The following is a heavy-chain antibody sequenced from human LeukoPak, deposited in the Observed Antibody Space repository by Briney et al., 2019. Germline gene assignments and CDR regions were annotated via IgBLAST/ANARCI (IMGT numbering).Heavy chain of an antibody. D-gene: IGHD3-22*01. CDR3: ARGGDYYDSSGYYDDAFDI. CDR2: INPNSGST. CDR1: GYIFTGYY. Sequence: GASVKVSCKASGYIFTGYYIHWVRQAHGQGLEWMGWINPNSGSTNYAQKFQGRVAMTRDTSISTAYMELSRLRSGDTAVYYCARGGDYYDSSGYYDDAFDIWGQGTMVTVSS. J-gene: IGHJ3*02. V-gene: IGHV1-2*02.